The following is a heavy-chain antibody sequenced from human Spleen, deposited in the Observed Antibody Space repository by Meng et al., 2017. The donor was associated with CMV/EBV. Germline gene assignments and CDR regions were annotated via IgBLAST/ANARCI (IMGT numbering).Heavy chain of an antibody. CDR1: GYSFAEYY. D-gene: IGHD2-2*03. Sequence: SGYSFAEYYIHWMQQAPGKGLEWMGLVDPEGGERRYSERFQGRLTLSADTSTDTAYMELSSLTSDDTAVYYCATDLDFAANHGLDPWGQGTLVTVSS. CDR2: VDPEGGER. V-gene: IGHV1-69-2*01. J-gene: IGHJ5*02. CDR3: ATDLDFAANHGLDP.